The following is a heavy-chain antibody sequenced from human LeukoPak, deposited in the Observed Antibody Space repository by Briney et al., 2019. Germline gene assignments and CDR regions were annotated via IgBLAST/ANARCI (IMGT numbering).Heavy chain of an antibody. CDR1: AFTFSSYW. D-gene: IGHD1-26*01. J-gene: IGHJ4*02. V-gene: IGHV3-7*01. CDR3: AREEPVGASDY. CDR2: IKQDGSEK. Sequence: GGSLRLSCAASAFTFSSYWMSWVRQAPGKGLEWVANIKQDGSEKYYVDSVKGRFTISRDNAKNSLYLQMNSLRAEDTAVYYCAREEPVGASDYWGQGTLVTVSS.